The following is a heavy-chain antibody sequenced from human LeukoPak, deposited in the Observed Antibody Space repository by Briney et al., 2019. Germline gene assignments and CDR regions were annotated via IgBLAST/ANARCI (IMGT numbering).Heavy chain of an antibody. CDR3: ARDGFYHYYDSSGYYSFDY. CDR1: GYTFTSYA. V-gene: IGHV7-4-1*02. Sequence: ASVKVSCKASGYTFTSYAMNWVRQAPGQGPEWMGWINTNTGNPTYAQGFTGRFVFSLDTSVSTAYLQISSLKAEDTAVYYCARDGFYHYYDSSGYYSFDYWGQGTLVTVSS. D-gene: IGHD3-22*01. J-gene: IGHJ4*02. CDR2: INTNTGNP.